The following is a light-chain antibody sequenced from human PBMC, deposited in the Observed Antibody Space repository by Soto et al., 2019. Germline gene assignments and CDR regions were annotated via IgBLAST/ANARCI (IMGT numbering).Light chain of an antibody. Sequence: QSVLTQPASVSGSPGQSITISCTGTSSDVGSYNLVSWYQQHPGKASKLMIYEGSKRPSGVSNRFSGSKSGNTASLTISGLQAEDEADYYCCSYAGSSPLYVFGTGTKLTVL. CDR3: CSYAGSSPLYV. V-gene: IGLV2-23*01. CDR1: SSDVGSYNL. CDR2: EGS. J-gene: IGLJ1*01.